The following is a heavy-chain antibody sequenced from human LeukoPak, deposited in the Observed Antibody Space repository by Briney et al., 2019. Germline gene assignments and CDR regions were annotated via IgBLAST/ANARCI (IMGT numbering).Heavy chain of an antibody. Sequence: GGSLRLSCAASGFTFSFYGMNWVRQAPGKGLEWVSAISGSGDSTYYADSVKGRFTISRDNSKNTLYLQMNSLRAEDTAVYYCAKDPNFYYCMDVWGKGTTVTISS. J-gene: IGHJ6*03. CDR2: ISGSGDST. CDR3: AKDPNFYYCMDV. V-gene: IGHV3-23*01. CDR1: GFTFSFYG.